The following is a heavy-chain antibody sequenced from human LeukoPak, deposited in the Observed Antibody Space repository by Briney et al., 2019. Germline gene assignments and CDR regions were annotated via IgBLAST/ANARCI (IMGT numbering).Heavy chain of an antibody. J-gene: IGHJ3*02. CDR3: TRPGSSWHQYAFEI. CDR2: VNHSGRT. D-gene: IGHD6-13*01. Sequence: SEALSLSCAVYDGSLSCYFWRWIRQPPGKGLEWIGEVNHSGRTNYDPPLKSRVTISEDTSKNQFSLELRSVTAAGRAVLYCTRPGSSWHQYAFEIWGQGTIVTVSS. CDR1: DGSLSCYF. V-gene: IGHV4-34*01.